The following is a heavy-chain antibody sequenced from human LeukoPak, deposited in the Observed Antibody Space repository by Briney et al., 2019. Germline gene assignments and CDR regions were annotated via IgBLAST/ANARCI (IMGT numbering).Heavy chain of an antibody. Sequence: ASVKVSCKASGYTFTGYYMHWVRQAPGQGLEWMGWINPNSGGTNYAQKFQGRVTMTRDTSISTAYMELSRLRSDDTAVYYRARDVLRSVYYMDVWGKGTTVTVSS. CDR3: ARDVLRSVYYMDV. CDR1: GYTFTGYY. D-gene: IGHD3-3*01. V-gene: IGHV1-2*02. J-gene: IGHJ6*03. CDR2: INPNSGGT.